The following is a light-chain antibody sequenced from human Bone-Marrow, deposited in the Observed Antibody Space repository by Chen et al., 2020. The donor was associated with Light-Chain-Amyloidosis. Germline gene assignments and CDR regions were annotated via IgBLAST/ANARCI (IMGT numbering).Light chain of an antibody. CDR1: SGSVSTSYY. V-gene: IGLV8-61*01. J-gene: IGLJ3*02. CDR3: VLYMGSGIWV. Sequence: QTVVTQEPSFSVSPGGTVTLTCGLSSGSVSTSYYPSWYQQTPGQAPRTLIYSTNTRSSGVPDRLSVANLWSEAALTITGAQADDESDYYCVLYMGSGIWVFGGGTKLTVL. CDR2: STN.